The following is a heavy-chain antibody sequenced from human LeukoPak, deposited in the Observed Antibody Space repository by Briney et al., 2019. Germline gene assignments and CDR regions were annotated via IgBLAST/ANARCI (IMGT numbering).Heavy chain of an antibody. CDR1: GFTFSSYA. J-gene: IGHJ6*02. Sequence: GGSLRLSCAASGFTFSSYAMSWVRQAPGKGLEWVSAISGSGGSTYYADSVKGRFTISRDTAKNTLYLQMNSLRAEDTAVYYCARDRVYARWDYYYYYGMDVWGQGTTVTVSS. CDR2: ISGSGGST. CDR3: ARDRVYARWDYYYYYGMDV. D-gene: IGHD2-8*01. V-gene: IGHV3-23*01.